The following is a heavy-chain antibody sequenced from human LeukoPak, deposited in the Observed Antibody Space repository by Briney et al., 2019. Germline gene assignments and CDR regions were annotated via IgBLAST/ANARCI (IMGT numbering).Heavy chain of an antibody. CDR2: ISGSGGST. J-gene: IGHJ5*02. Sequence: GGSPRLSCAASGFTFSNYAMSWVRQAPGKGLEWVSAISGSGGSTYYADSVKGRLTISRYNSKNTLYLQMNGLSAEDTAVYYCAKDRYSSSWYGFDPWGQGTLVTVSS. D-gene: IGHD6-13*01. V-gene: IGHV3-23*01. CDR3: AKDRYSSSWYGFDP. CDR1: GFTFSNYA.